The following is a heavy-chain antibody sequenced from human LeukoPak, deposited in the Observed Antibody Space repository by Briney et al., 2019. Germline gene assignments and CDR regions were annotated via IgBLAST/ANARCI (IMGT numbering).Heavy chain of an antibody. CDR3: AINHRDGYSELGY. D-gene: IGHD5-24*01. CDR2: ISASGNYI. V-gene: IGHV3-21*01. Sequence: GGSLRLSCAASGFTFDDYGMNWVRQAPGKGLEWVSVISASGNYIYYADSVKGRFTISRDNAKNSLFLQMNSLRAEDTAVYYCAINHRDGYSELGYWGQGTLVTVSS. J-gene: IGHJ4*02. CDR1: GFTFDDYG.